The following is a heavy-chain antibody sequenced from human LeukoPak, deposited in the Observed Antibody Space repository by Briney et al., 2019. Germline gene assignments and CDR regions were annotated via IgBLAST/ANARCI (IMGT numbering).Heavy chain of an antibody. Sequence: SETLSLTCTGSGGSISSHYWSWIRQPPGKGLEWIGYIYYSGSTNYNPSLKSRVTISVHTSKNQFSLKLSSLTAADTAVYYCAGYYDSSGYYSSPLDYWGQGTLVTVSS. CDR2: IYYSGST. CDR1: GGSISSHY. CDR3: AGYYDSSGYYSSPLDY. D-gene: IGHD3-22*01. J-gene: IGHJ4*02. V-gene: IGHV4-59*11.